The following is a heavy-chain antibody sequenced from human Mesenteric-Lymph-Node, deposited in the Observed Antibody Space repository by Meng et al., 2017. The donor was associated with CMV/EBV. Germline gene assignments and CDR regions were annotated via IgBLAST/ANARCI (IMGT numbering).Heavy chain of an antibody. V-gene: IGHV1-2*06. Sequence: KASGYTFTDYYMHWVRQTPGQGLEWMGRINPNSGGTNYAQKFQGRVTMTRDTSISTAYMELSRLRSDDTAVYYCARDADIVATMGFDYWGQGTLVTVSS. J-gene: IGHJ4*02. D-gene: IGHD5-12*01. CDR3: ARDADIVATMGFDY. CDR1: GYTFTDYY. CDR2: INPNSGGT.